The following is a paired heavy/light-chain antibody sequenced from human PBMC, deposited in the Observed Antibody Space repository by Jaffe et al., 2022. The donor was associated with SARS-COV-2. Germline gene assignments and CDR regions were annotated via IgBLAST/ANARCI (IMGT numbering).Light chain of an antibody. J-gene: IGKJ4*01. CDR2: GAS. CDR1: QSVSSN. Sequence: EIVMTQSPATLSVSPGERATLFCRASQSVSSNLAWYQQKPGQAPRLLIYGASTRATGIPARFSGSGSGTDFTLTISSLQSEDFAVYYCQQYSSWPLTFGGGTKVEIK. CDR3: QQYSSWPLT. V-gene: IGKV3-15*01.
Heavy chain of an antibody. CDR3: ASTKQWLSWYY. D-gene: IGHD3-22*01. J-gene: IGHJ4*02. CDR1: GGSVSSYY. CDR2: IYNTEST. V-gene: IGHV4-59*02. Sequence: QVQLQESGPGLVKPSETLSLTCIVSGGSVSSYYWGWIRQPPGRGLEWIASIYNTESTAYNPSLRSRVTISLDTSRNQFSLSLESVTAADTAVYYCASTKQWLSWYYWGQGTPVTVSS.